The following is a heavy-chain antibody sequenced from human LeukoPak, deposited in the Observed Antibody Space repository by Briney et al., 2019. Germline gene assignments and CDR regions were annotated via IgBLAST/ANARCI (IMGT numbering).Heavy chain of an antibody. CDR3: ARGDMTWFDP. CDR2: IVPIFKKP. V-gene: IGHV1-69*01. D-gene: IGHD2-15*01. J-gene: IGHJ5*02. Sequence: SVKVSCKASGGIFNSFSYSWVRQAPGQGLEWIGGIVPIFKKPYYAQKLQGRVTITADESTSTAYIELSSLKSEDTAIYYCARGDMTWFDPWGQGTLVTVSS. CDR1: GGIFNSFS.